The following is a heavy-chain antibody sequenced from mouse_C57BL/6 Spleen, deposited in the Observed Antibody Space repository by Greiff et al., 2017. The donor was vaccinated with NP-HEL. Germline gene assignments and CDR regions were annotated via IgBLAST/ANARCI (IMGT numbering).Heavy chain of an antibody. D-gene: IGHD1-1*01. CDR1: GFTFTDYY. J-gene: IGHJ4*01. Sequence: EVQLVESGGGLVQPGGSLSLSCAASGFTFTDYYMSWVRQPPGKALEWLGFIRNKANGYTTEYSASVKGRFTISRDNSQSILYLQMNALRAEDSATYYCARPIYYYGSSLYYAMDYWGQGTSVTVSS. CDR2: IRNKANGYTT. V-gene: IGHV7-3*01. CDR3: ARPIYYYGSSLYYAMDY.